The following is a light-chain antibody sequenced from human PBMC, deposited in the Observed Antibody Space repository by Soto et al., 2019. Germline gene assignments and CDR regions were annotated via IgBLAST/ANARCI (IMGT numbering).Light chain of an antibody. Sequence: QSALTQPHSVSGSPGQSVTISCTGTSSDVGGYSYVSWYQQHPGKAPQLIIYDVTERPSRVPDRFSGSKSGNTASLTISGLQAEDEGDYYCCSYTGSYSYVFGIGTKVTVL. V-gene: IGLV2-11*01. CDR2: DVT. CDR3: CSYTGSYSYV. J-gene: IGLJ1*01. CDR1: SSDVGGYSY.